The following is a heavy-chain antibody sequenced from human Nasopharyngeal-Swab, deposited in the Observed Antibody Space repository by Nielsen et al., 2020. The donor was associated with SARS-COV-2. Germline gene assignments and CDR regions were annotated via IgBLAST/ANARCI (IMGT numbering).Heavy chain of an antibody. CDR1: GGSITSSRHR. CDR3: AGLDPFGSEDK. V-gene: IGHV4-39*02. D-gene: IGHD3-3*01. J-gene: IGHJ4*02. CDR2: ILVNRYT. Sequence: SETLSLTCTVSGGSITSSRHRWGWIRQPPGKGLEWIGQILVNRYTEYHPSVRGRITVYADTSENSFSLRLNSVTAADTAVSYCAGLDPFGSEDKWGQGTLVTVSS.